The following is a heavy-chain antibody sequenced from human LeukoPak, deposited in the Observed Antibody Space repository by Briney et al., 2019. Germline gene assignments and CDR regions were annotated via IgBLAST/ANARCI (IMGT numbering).Heavy chain of an antibody. CDR2: ISGSGGST. V-gene: IGHV3-23*01. D-gene: IGHD2-15*01. CDR1: GFTVSSNY. CDR3: LRSGGGRASN. J-gene: IGHJ4*02. Sequence: GGSLRLSCAASGFTVSSNYMSWVRQAPGKGLEWVSAISGSGGSTYYADSVKGRFTISRDNSKNTLYLQMSSLRAEDTAVYYCLRSGGGRASNWGQGTLVTVSS.